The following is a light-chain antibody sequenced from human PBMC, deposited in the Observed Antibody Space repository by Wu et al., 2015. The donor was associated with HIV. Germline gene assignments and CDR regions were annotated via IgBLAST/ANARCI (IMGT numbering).Light chain of an antibody. CDR2: GVS. Sequence: EIVLTQTPGTLPLSPGERATLSCRASQSISANYLAWYQQKPGQAPRLLIFGVSNRASGIPARFSGSGSGTDFTLTISRLEPEDFATYYCQQSYSTPLAFGPGTKVDIK. CDR1: QSISANY. J-gene: IGKJ3*01. V-gene: IGKV3-20*01. CDR3: QQSYSTPLA.